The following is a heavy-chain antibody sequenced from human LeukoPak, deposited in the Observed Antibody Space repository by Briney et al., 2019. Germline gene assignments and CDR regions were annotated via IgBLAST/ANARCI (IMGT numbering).Heavy chain of an antibody. D-gene: IGHD4-17*01. CDR2: ISGSGGST. CDR1: GFTFSSYA. J-gene: IGHJ5*02. V-gene: IGHV3-23*01. Sequence: PGGSLRLSCAASGFTFSSYAMSWVRQVPGKGLEWVSAISGSGGSTYYAGSVKGRFTISRDNSKNTLYLQMNSLRAEDTAVYYCAKALSGDYEHWFDPWGQGTLVTVSS. CDR3: AKALSGDYEHWFDP.